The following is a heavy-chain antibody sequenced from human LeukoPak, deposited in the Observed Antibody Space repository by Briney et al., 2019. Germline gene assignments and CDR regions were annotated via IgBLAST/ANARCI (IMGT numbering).Heavy chain of an antibody. CDR3: ASRTGTGYYYYYMDV. D-gene: IGHD1-7*01. J-gene: IGHJ6*03. CDR2: IYYSGST. CDR1: RGSISSSSYY. Sequence: SETLSLTCTVSRGSISSSSYYWGWIRQPPGKGLEWIGSIYYSGSTYYNPSLKSRVTISVDTSKNQFSLKLSSVTAADTAVYYCASRTGTGYYYYYMDVWGKGTTVTVSS. V-gene: IGHV4-39*07.